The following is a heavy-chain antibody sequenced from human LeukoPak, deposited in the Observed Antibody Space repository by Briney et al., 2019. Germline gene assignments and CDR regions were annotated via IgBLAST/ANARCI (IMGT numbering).Heavy chain of an antibody. D-gene: IGHD3-9*01. Sequence: ASVKVSCKASGGTFSSYAISWVRQAPGQGLEWMGWISAYNGNTNYAQKLQGRVTMTTDTSTSTAYMELSCLRSEDTAVYYCATSNYDILTLAGNYGMDVWGQGTTVTVSS. V-gene: IGHV1-18*01. CDR3: ATSNYDILTLAGNYGMDV. CDR1: GGTFSSYA. CDR2: ISAYNGNT. J-gene: IGHJ6*02.